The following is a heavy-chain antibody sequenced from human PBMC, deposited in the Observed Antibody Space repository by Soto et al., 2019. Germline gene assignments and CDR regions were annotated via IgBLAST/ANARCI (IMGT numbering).Heavy chain of an antibody. CDR1: GFTFSSYG. V-gene: IGHV3-30*18. Sequence: PGGSLRLSCAASGFTFSSYGMHWVRQAPGKGLEWVAVISYDGSNKYYADSVKGRFTISRDNSKNTLYLQMNSLRAEDTAVYYCAKDKVPWSTYYYDSSGGNWFDPWGQGTLVTAPQ. J-gene: IGHJ5*02. CDR2: ISYDGSNK. D-gene: IGHD3-22*01. CDR3: AKDKVPWSTYYYDSSGGNWFDP.